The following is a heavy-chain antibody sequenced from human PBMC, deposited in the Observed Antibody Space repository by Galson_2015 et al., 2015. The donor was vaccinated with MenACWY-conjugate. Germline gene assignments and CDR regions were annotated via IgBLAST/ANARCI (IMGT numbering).Heavy chain of an antibody. CDR2: INPGGSST. Sequence: SLRLSCAASGFIFNTYWMHWVRHAPGKGLVWVSRINPGGSSTTYADSVKDRFNISRDNAKNTLYLQMNSLRPEDTAVFYCAKSRGASFYFDSWGQGTLVTVSS. CDR1: GFIFNTYW. J-gene: IGHJ4*02. D-gene: IGHD1-26*01. V-gene: IGHV3-74*01. CDR3: AKSRGASFYFDS.